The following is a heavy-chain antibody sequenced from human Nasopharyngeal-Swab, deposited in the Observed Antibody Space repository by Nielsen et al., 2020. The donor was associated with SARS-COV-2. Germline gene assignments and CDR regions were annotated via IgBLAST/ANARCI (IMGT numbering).Heavy chain of an antibody. J-gene: IGHJ6*02. D-gene: IGHD3-3*01. CDR1: GGTFSSYA. CDR2: IIPIFGTA. V-gene: IGHV1-69*05. Sequence: SVKVSCKASGGTFSSYAISWVRQAPGQGLEWMGGIIPIFGTANYAQKFQGRVTMTRDTSTSTVYMELSSLRSEDTAVYYCASWDGFSLYYGMDVWGQGTTVTVSS. CDR3: ASWDGFSLYYGMDV.